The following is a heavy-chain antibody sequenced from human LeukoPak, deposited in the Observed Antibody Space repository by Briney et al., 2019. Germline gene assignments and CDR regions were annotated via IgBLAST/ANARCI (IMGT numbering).Heavy chain of an antibody. CDR1: GFTFTSYW. CDR2: VNSDGSST. J-gene: IGHJ6*02. V-gene: IGHV3-74*01. Sequence: GGSLRLSCAASGFTFTSYWMHWVRQAPGKGLVWVSRVNSDGSSTTYADSVKGRFTISRDNAKNTLYLQMDSLRAEDTAVYYCARGRYYGMDVWGQGTTVTVSS. CDR3: ARGRYYGMDV.